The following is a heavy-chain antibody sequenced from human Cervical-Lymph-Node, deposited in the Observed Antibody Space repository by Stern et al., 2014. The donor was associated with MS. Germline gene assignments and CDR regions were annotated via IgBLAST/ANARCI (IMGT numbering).Heavy chain of an antibody. D-gene: IGHD1-26*01. CDR3: ARSYSGSYYSYYYGMDV. J-gene: IGHJ6*02. CDR1: GFTFSSYG. Sequence: EQLVESGGGVVQPGRSLRLSCAAAGFTFSSYGMHWVRQAPDKGLEWGAVLWYDGSNKYYADSVKGRFTISRDNSKNTLYLQMNSLRAEDTAVYYCARSYSGSYYSYYYGMDVWGQGTTVTVSS. V-gene: IGHV3-33*01. CDR2: LWYDGSNK.